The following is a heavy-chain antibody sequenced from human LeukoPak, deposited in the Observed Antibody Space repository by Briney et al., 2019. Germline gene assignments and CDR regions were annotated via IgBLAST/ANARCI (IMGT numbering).Heavy chain of an antibody. CDR3: AKYVVVVAATSYYFDY. V-gene: IGHV3-23*01. CDR1: GFTFSSYA. Sequence: GGSLRLSCAASGFTFSSYAMSWVRQAPGKGLEWVSAISGSGGSTYYADSVKGRFTISRDNSKNTLYLQMNSLRAEDTAVYYCAKYVVVVAATSYYFDYWGQGTLVTVSS. J-gene: IGHJ4*02. D-gene: IGHD2-15*01. CDR2: ISGSGGST.